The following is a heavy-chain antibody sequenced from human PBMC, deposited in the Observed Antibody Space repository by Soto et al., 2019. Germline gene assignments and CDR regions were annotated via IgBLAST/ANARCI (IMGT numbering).Heavy chain of an antibody. CDR1: GLTFRSHA. J-gene: IGHJ4*02. Sequence: EVQLLESGGGLVQPGGSLRLSCAASGLTFRSHAMSWVRQAPGQGLEWVSGISGGGGTTYYPDSVRGRFTISRDNSKTTVLLQIDSLRAEATAVYYCAKAKGVAAIRSDFDYWGQGNLVTVSS. CDR3: AKAKGVAAIRSDFDY. V-gene: IGHV3-23*01. D-gene: IGHD5-12*01. CDR2: ISGGGGTT.